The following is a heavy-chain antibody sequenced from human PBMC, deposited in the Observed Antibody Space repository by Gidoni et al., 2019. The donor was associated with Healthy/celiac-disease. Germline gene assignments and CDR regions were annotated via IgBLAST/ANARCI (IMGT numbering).Heavy chain of an antibody. D-gene: IGHD6-19*01. V-gene: IGHV3-53*04. CDR1: GFAVSSNY. Sequence: EVQLVGAGGGLVQPGGSLRLSCAASGFAVSSNYMRWVRQAPGKGLEWVSVIYSGGSTYYADSVKGRFTISRHNSKNTLYLQMNSLRAEDTAVYYCARGPEGAVAGSFDYWGQGTLVTVAS. J-gene: IGHJ4*02. CDR3: ARGPEGAVAGSFDY. CDR2: IYSGGST.